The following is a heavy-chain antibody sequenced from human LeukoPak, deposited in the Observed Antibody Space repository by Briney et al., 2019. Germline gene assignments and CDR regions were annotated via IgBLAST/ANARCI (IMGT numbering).Heavy chain of an antibody. CDR2: IYSGGST. CDR3: ARERSHRCFDY. V-gene: IGHV3-53*01. CDR1: GFTVSSNY. J-gene: IGHJ4*02. D-gene: IGHD1-26*01. Sequence: PGGSLRLSCAASGFTVSSNYMSWVRQAPGKGLEWVSVIYSGGSTYYADSVKGRFTISRDNSKNTLYLQMNSLRAEDTAVYYCARERSHRCFDYWGQGTLVTVSS.